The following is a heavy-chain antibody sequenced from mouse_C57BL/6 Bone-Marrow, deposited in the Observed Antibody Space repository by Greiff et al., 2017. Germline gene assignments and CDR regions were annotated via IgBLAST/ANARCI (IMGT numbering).Heavy chain of an antibody. CDR1: GFTFSSYT. Sequence: EVKLVESGGGLVKPGGSLKLSCAASGFTFSSYTMSWVRQTPEKRLQWVAAISGGGGNTYYPDSVKGRFTISRDNDKNILYLQMSSLRSEDTALYDCSRQVTTVLATKYFDVWGKGTTVTVSS. V-gene: IGHV5-9*01. CDR3: SRQVTTVLATKYFDV. D-gene: IGHD1-1*01. J-gene: IGHJ1*03. CDR2: ISGGGGNT.